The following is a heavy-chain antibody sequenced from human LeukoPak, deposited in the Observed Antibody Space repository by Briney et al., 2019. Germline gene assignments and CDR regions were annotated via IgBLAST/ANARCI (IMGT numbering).Heavy chain of an antibody. CDR1: GFTFSSYS. J-gene: IGHJ4*02. CDR3: ARESDRHHDLWSGYLALDY. Sequence: GGSLRLSCAASGFTFSSYSMNWVRQTPGKGLEWISYISPVKNTIYYADSVKGRFTISRDDAKDSLDLQMNSLRAEDTAVYYCARESDRHHDLWSGYLALDYWGQGTRVTVSS. V-gene: IGHV3-48*01. D-gene: IGHD3-3*01. CDR2: ISPVKNTI.